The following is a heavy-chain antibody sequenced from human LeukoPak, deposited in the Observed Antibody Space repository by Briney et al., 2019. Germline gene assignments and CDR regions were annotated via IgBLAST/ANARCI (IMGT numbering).Heavy chain of an antibody. CDR1: GFTFSSYS. CDR3: ASVGYCSGGSCYAAEYYYYGMDV. J-gene: IGHJ6*02. Sequence: GGSLRLSCAASGFTFSSYSMNWVRQAPGKGLEWVSSISSSSSYIYYADSVKGRFTISRDNAKNSLYLQMNSLRAEDTAVYYCASVGYCSGGSCYAAEYYYYGMDVWGQGATVTVSS. D-gene: IGHD2-15*01. CDR2: ISSSSSYI. V-gene: IGHV3-21*01.